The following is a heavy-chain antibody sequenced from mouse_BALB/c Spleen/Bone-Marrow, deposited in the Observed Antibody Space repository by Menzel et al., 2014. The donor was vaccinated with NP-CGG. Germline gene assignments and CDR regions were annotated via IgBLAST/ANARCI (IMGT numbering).Heavy chain of an antibody. CDR2: INPSNGGT. V-gene: IGHV1S81*02. Sequence: QVQLQQSGAELVKPGASVKLSCKASGYTFTSYYMYWVKQRPGQGLVWIGEINPSNGGTNFNEKFKSKATLTVVKSSNTAYVQLSSLTSEDSAVYHCTRSNYGYWFFDVWGAGTTVTVSS. D-gene: IGHD1-1*01. CDR3: TRSNYGYWFFDV. J-gene: IGHJ1*01. CDR1: GYTFTSYY.